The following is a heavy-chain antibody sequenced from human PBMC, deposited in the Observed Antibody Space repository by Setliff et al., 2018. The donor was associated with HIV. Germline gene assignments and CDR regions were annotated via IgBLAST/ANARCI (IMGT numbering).Heavy chain of an antibody. Sequence: GGSLRLSCAASGLSFSSYSMNWVRQAPGKGLEWVSYIRSSSSAMYYADSVKGRFTISRDNAKDSLYLQMNSLRAEDTALYYCVKEGYSSVSGAYMDVWGKGTTVTVSS. J-gene: IGHJ6*04. CDR2: IRSSSSAM. D-gene: IGHD6-19*01. V-gene: IGHV3-48*01. CDR1: GLSFSSYS. CDR3: VKEGYSSVSGAYMDV.